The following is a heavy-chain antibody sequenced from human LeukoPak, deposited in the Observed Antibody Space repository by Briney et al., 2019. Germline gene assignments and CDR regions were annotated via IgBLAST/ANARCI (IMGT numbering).Heavy chain of an antibody. CDR3: ARDRRVDRGSGIDY. J-gene: IGHJ4*02. Sequence: SGGSLRLSCAASGFTVSSNYMSWVRQAPGKGLEWVSVIYSGGSTYYADSVKGRFTFSRDNAKNSLYLQMNSLRAEDTAVYYCARDRRVDRGSGIDYWGQGTLVTVSS. CDR1: GFTVSSNY. D-gene: IGHD2-15*01. CDR2: IYSGGST. V-gene: IGHV3-53*01.